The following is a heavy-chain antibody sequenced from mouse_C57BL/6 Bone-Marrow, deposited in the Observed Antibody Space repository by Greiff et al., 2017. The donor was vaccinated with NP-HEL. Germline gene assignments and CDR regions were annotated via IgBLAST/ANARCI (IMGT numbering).Heavy chain of an antibody. J-gene: IGHJ2*01. Sequence: ESGPGLVKPSQSLSLTCSVTGYSITSGYYWNWIRQFPGNKLEWMGYISYDGSNNYNPSLKNRISITRDTSKNQFFLKLNSVTTEDTATYYCARLWFDFDYWGQGTTLTVSS. CDR2: ISYDGSN. V-gene: IGHV3-6*01. CDR1: GYSITSGYY. D-gene: IGHD2-2*01. CDR3: ARLWFDFDY.